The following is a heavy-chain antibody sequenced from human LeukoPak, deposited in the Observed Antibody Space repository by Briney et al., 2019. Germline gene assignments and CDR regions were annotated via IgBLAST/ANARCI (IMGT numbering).Heavy chain of an antibody. CDR1: GFTFSSHD. J-gene: IGHJ3*02. V-gene: IGHV3-13*03. CDR2: IVNVGDT. D-gene: IGHD3-22*01. Sequence: GGSLRLSCAACGFTFSSHDMHWVRQVQEKVWSVSYIVNVGDTYYPGSVKGQFTISRENAKNSLYPQMNSLRAEDMAVYYCARDRTRLYYYDSSGDAFDIWGQGTMVTVSS. CDR3: ARDRTRLYYYDSSGDAFDI.